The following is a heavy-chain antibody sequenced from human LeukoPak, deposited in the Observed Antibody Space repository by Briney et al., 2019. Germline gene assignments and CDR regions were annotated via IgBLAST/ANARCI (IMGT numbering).Heavy chain of an antibody. Sequence: SETLSLTCAVSGASIYTVGSFWGWIRQPPGKGLEWIGSVFYSGSANYNPSLQSRVTISVDTSRNQFSLRLSSVTPADTAVYYCARRPSWPTTSAFDIWGEGTLVTVSP. J-gene: IGHJ3*02. CDR2: VFYSGSA. CDR3: ARRPSWPTTSAFDI. D-gene: IGHD4-17*01. CDR1: GASIYTVGSF. V-gene: IGHV4-39*01.